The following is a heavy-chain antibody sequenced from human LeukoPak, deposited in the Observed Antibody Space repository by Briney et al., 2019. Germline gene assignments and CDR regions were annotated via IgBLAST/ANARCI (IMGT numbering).Heavy chain of an antibody. CDR2: VSSSGTT. J-gene: IGHJ6*03. CDR1: GGSISSGTYY. CDR3: ARGDYYYYMDV. V-gene: IGHV4-61*02. Sequence: SETLPLTCTVSGGSISSGTYYWTWIRQPAGKGLEWIGRVSSSGTTNYNPYNPSLKSRVTISVDTSKNQFSLELSSVTAADTAVYYCARGDYYYYMDVWGTGTTVTVSS.